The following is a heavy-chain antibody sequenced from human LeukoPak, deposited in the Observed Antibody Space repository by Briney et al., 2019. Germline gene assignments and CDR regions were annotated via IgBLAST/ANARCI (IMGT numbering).Heavy chain of an antibody. Sequence: SGGSLRLSCVASGFTFSNFAMSWVRQAPGKGLEWVSSISGSGGSTYYADSVKGRFPISRDNSKNTLYLQMNDLGADDTAVYYCARDNYYGSGSYTAYWGQGTLVTVSS. D-gene: IGHD3-10*01. CDR2: ISGSGGST. CDR3: ARDNYYGSGSYTAY. J-gene: IGHJ4*02. CDR1: GFTFSNFA. V-gene: IGHV3-23*01.